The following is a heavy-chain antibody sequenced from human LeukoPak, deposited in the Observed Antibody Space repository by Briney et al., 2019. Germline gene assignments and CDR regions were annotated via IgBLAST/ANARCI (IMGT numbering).Heavy chain of an antibody. V-gene: IGHV3-30*02. CDR2: IRNDGTNK. CDR1: GFTFSTYA. D-gene: IGHD3-3*01. J-gene: IGHJ6*03. Sequence: GGSLRLSCATSGFTFSTYAMHCVRQAPGKGLEWVASIRNDGTNKNHVDSVKGRFTISRDNSKNTLFLQMDSLRPEDTAIYYCAKSWSGYYHYYMDVWGKGTTVTVSS. CDR3: AKSWSGYYHYYMDV.